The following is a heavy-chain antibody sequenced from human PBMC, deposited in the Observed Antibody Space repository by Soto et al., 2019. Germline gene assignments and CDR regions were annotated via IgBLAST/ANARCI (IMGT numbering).Heavy chain of an antibody. J-gene: IGHJ2*01. CDR1: GYTFTSYD. CDR3: VRRGFSSSWGYWYFDL. Sequence: QVQLVQSGAEVKKPGASVKVSCKASGYTFTSYDINWVRQATGQGLEWMGWMNPNSGNTGYAQKFQGRVTMTSNTSISTAYMELSSLRAEDTAVDYCVRRGFSSSWGYWYFDLWGRGTLVTVSS. CDR2: MNPNSGNT. V-gene: IGHV1-8*01. D-gene: IGHD6-13*01.